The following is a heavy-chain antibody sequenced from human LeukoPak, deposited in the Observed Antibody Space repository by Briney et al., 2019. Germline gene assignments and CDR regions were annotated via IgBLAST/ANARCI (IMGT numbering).Heavy chain of an antibody. V-gene: IGHV4-4*02. CDR1: GGSISSSNW. CDR2: IYHSGST. CDR3: ASVKYSGYDYYFDY. D-gene: IGHD5-12*01. Sequence: SETLSLTCAVSGGSISSSNWWSWVRQPPGKGLEWIGEIYHSGSTNYNPSLKSRVTISVDKSKNQFSLKLSSVTAADTAVYYCASVKYSGYDYYFDYWGQGTLVTVSA. J-gene: IGHJ4*02.